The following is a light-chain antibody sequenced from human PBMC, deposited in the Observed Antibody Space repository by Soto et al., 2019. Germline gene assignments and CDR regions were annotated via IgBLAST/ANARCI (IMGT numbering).Light chain of an antibody. Sequence: QSVLTQPPSAAGTPGQRVTISCSGSISNLGSNFVFWYQQLPGAAPKLLISRNDQRPSGVPDRFSGSKSGTSASLAIRGLRSEDEADYHCAAWGDSLSGVVFGGGTQLTVL. CDR2: RND. V-gene: IGLV1-47*01. J-gene: IGLJ3*02. CDR1: ISNLGSNF. CDR3: AAWGDSLSGVV.